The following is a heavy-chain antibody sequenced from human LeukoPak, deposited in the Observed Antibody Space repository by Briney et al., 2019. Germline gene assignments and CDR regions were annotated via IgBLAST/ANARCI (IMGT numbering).Heavy chain of an antibody. Sequence: SETLSLTCTVSGGSISSGVYYWSWIRQDPGKGLEWIGYIYYSGITYYNPSLKSRVTMFVDMSKNQFSLRLSSVTAADTAVYYCARHRAYSSSSPFDYWGQGTLVTVSS. CDR2: IYYSGIT. CDR1: GGSISSGVYY. D-gene: IGHD6-6*01. CDR3: ARHRAYSSSSPFDY. V-gene: IGHV4-30-4*01. J-gene: IGHJ4*02.